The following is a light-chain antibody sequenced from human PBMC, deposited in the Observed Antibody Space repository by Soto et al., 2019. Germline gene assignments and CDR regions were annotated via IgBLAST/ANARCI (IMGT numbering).Light chain of an antibody. J-gene: IGKJ1*01. CDR1: QRIGTH. Sequence: DIQMTQSPSSLSASVGDRVTITFRTSQRIGTHLNWYHEKPGKAPKLLIYAASSLQSGVPSRFSGSGSGTDFTLTISSLQPEDFATYYCQQSYSNPWTFGQGTKVDI. CDR3: QQSYSNPWT. CDR2: AAS. V-gene: IGKV1-39*01.